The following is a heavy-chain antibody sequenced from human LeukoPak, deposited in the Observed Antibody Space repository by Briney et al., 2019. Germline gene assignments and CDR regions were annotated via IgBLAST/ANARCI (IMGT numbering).Heavy chain of an antibody. D-gene: IGHD2-2*01. CDR1: GGSFSGYY. CDR2: IYYSGST. CDR3: ARYIVVVPAALFDP. V-gene: IGHV4-31*11. J-gene: IGHJ5*02. Sequence: SETLSLTCAVYGGSFSGYYWSWIRQHPGKGLEWIGYIYYSGSTYYNPSLKSRVTISVDTSKNQFSLKLSSVTAADTAVYYCARYIVVVPAALFDPWGQGTLVTVSS.